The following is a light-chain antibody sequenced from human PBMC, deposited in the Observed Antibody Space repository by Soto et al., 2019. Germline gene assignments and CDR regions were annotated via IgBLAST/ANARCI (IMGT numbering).Light chain of an antibody. V-gene: IGKV1-39*01. Sequence: DIQMTQSPSSLSASVGDRVTISCRASQTSSRYLNWYKHKPGKAPNLLIYIASNLQSGVPSRFSASGSGTDFTLTISSLQPEDFATYYCQQTYSAPWTFGQGTKVEIK. CDR3: QQTYSAPWT. CDR2: IAS. CDR1: QTSSRY. J-gene: IGKJ1*01.